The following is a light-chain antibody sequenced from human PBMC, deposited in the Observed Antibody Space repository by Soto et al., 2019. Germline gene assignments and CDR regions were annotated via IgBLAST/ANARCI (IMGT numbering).Light chain of an antibody. CDR1: QSVSNNY. J-gene: IGKJ1*01. CDR3: QQYVSSGT. CDR2: GAS. Sequence: EIVLTQSPGTLSLSPGERATLSCRASQSVSNNYLAWYQQKPGQAPGLLIYGASNRATGIPDRFSGSGSGTDFTLTISRLEPEDFAVYYCQQYVSSGTFGQGTKVDIK. V-gene: IGKV3-20*01.